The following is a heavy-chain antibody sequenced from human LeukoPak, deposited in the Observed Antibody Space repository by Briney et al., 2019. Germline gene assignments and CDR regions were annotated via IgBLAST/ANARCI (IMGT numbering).Heavy chain of an antibody. CDR1: GYTFTGYY. J-gene: IGHJ4*02. Sequence: ASVKVSCKASGYTFTGYYMHWVRQAPGQGLEWMGRINPNSGGTNYAQKFQGRVTRTRDTSISTAYMEPSRLISDDTAVYYCARDLRYYDYVWGSYRLNYWGQGTLVTVSS. V-gene: IGHV1-2*06. CDR3: ARDLRYYDYVWGSYRLNY. D-gene: IGHD3-16*02. CDR2: INPNSGGT.